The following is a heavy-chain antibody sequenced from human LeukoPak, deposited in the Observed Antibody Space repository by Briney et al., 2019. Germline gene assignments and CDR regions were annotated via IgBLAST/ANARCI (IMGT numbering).Heavy chain of an antibody. CDR3: AKSGCSSISCYFNV. CDR2: ISWNSGSI. V-gene: IGHV3-9*03. CDR1: GFPFDDYA. J-gene: IGHJ4*02. D-gene: IGHD2-2*01. Sequence: GGSLRLSCVASGFPFDDYAMHWVRQVPGKGLEWVSGISWNSGSIGYADSVKGRFTISRDNAKNSLYLQMNSVRAEDMALYYCAKSGCSSISCYFNVWGQGSLLTVSS.